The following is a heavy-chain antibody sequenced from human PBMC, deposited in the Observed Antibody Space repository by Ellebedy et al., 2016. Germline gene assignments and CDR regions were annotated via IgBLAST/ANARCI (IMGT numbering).Heavy chain of an antibody. J-gene: IGHJ5*02. Sequence: ASVKVSXXASGYTFTGYYMHWVRQAPGQGLEWMGWINPNSGGTNYAQKFQGRVTMTRDTSISTAYMELSRLRSEDTAVYYCARASGSYPWAWGQGTLVTVSS. CDR2: INPNSGGT. D-gene: IGHD1-26*01. CDR1: GYTFTGYY. CDR3: ARASGSYPWA. V-gene: IGHV1-2*02.